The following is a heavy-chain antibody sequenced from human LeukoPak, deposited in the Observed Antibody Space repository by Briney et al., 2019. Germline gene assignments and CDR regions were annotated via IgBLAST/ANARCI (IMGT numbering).Heavy chain of an antibody. CDR1: GGTFIRYP. CDR2: IIPNFGTA. J-gene: IGHJ4*02. V-gene: IGHV1-69*06. CDR3: ASETMYYYDSSGYGGY. Sequence: SVKDSCKACGGTFIRYPISWLRQPPGKGLAWMGGIIPNFGTANYVQKFQGRVTITADKSTSAAYMELSRLTSEDGRVYLCASETMYYYDSSGYGGYWGEGTLVTVSS. D-gene: IGHD3-22*01.